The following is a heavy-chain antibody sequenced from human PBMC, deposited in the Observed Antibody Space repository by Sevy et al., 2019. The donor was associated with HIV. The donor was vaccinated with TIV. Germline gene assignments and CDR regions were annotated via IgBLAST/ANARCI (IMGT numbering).Heavy chain of an antibody. CDR2: ISYNGRNQ. Sequence: GGSLRLSCAASGFTSSGYWMNWVRQAPGKGLEWLAVISYNGRNQYYADSVKGRFTISKDDSKNTLYLQLNSLRAEDTAVYYCARFVGYCSGGRCSIIDFWGQGTLVTVSS. D-gene: IGHD2-15*01. V-gene: IGHV3-30*03. CDR1: GFTSSGYW. CDR3: ARFVGYCSGGRCSIIDF. J-gene: IGHJ4*02.